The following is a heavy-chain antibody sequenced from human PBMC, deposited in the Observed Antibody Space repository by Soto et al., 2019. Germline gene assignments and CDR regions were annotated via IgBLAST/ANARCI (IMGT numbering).Heavy chain of an antibody. CDR3: ARNRGMHFGYYYYGLDV. V-gene: IGHV1-8*01. Sequence: ASVKVSCKASGYTFSSYDINGVRQATGQGLAGMGWINPNSGNTGYAQKFQGRVTMTRNTAIITAYMELSSMKSEDTAVYYCARNRGMHFGYYYYGLDVWGRGTTVSVSS. CDR2: INPNSGNT. D-gene: IGHD2-8*01. CDR1: GYTFSSYD. J-gene: IGHJ6*01.